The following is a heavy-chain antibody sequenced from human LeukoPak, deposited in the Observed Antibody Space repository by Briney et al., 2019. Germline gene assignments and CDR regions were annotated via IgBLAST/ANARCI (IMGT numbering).Heavy chain of an antibody. V-gene: IGHV4-4*07. CDR3: ARSDYDILTGDNWFDP. Sequence: SETLSLTCTVSGGSISSYYWSWIRQPAGKGLEWIGRIYTSGSTNYNPSLKSRVTMSVDTSKNQFSLKLSSVTAADTAVYYCARSDYDILTGDNWFDPWGQGTLVTVSS. D-gene: IGHD3-9*01. CDR1: GGSISSYY. CDR2: IYTSGST. J-gene: IGHJ5*02.